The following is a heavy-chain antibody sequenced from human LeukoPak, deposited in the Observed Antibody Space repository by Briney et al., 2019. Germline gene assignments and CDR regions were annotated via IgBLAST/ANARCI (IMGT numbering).Heavy chain of an antibody. D-gene: IGHD1-26*01. CDR3: ASEGELQDANAFDI. CDR2: IYTSGST. CDR1: GGSISSGSYY. V-gene: IGHV4-61*02. Sequence: PSETLSLTCTVSGGSISSGSYYWSWIRQPAGKGLEWIGRIYTSGSTNYNPSLKSRVTISVDTSKNQFSLKLSSVTAADTAVYYCASEGELQDANAFDIWGQGTMVTVSS. J-gene: IGHJ3*02.